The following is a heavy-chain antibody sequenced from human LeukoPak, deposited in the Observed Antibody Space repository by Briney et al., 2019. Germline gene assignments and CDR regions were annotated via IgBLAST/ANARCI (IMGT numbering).Heavy chain of an antibody. J-gene: IGHJ4*02. CDR1: GFTFSTYV. V-gene: IGHV3-23*01. CDR3: ASGPPFLKYFEY. D-gene: IGHD3-3*01. CDR2: ISVGAEYI. Sequence: GGSLRHSCAASGFTFSTYVMNWFRQAPGKGLEWVSTISVGAEYIFYADSVKGRFTISRDDSNNALYLQMHSLRAEDTALYYCASGPPFLKYFEYWGQGTLVTVSS.